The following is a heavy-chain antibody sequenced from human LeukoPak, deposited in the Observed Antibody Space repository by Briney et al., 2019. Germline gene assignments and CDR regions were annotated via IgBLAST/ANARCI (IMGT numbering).Heavy chain of an antibody. Sequence: ASVKVSCRAPGYTFTDYYMHWLRQGPGQGLEWMGWINPNSGDTNYAQSFQGRVTMTRDTYITTAYMGLSRLTSDDTAVYHCARGPSHGGFDVWGQGTMVTVSS. CDR1: GYTFTDYY. CDR3: ARGPSHGGFDV. J-gene: IGHJ3*01. CDR2: INPNSGDT. D-gene: IGHD2-15*01. V-gene: IGHV1-2*02.